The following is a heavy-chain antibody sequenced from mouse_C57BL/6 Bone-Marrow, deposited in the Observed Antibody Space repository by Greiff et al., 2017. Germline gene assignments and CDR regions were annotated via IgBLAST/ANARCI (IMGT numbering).Heavy chain of an antibody. J-gene: IGHJ2*01. CDR1: GYAFSSYW. D-gene: IGHD4-1*01. CDR2: IYPGDGDT. CDR3: ARNWDGGYYFDY. V-gene: IGHV1-80*01. Sequence: LVESGAELVKPGASVKISCKASGYAFSSYWMNWVKQRPGKGLEWIGQIYPGDGDTNNNGKFKGKATLTADKSSSTASMQLSSLTSEDSAVYLCARNWDGGYYFDYWGQGTTLTVSS.